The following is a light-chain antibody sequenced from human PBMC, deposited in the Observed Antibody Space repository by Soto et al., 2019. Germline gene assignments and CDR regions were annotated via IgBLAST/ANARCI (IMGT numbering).Light chain of an antibody. V-gene: IGLV2-14*01. CDR1: SSDVGGYNY. Sequence: QSVLTHPASVSGSPGQSITISCTGTSSDVGGYNYVSWYQQHSGKAPKLMIYEVSNRPSGVSNRFSGSKSGNTASLTISGLQAEDEADYYCSSYTSSSTHYVFGTGTKVTVL. CDR2: EVS. CDR3: SSYTSSSTHYV. J-gene: IGLJ1*01.